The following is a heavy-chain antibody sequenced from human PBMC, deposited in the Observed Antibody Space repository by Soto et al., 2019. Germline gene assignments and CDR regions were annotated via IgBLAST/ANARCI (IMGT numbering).Heavy chain of an antibody. CDR3: AKEILRLGELSPFDY. V-gene: IGHV3-30*18. Sequence: GGSLRLSCAASGFTFSSYGMHWVRQAPGKGLEWVAVISYDGSNKYYADSVKGRFTISRDNSKNTLYLQMNSLRAEDTAVYYCAKEILRLGELSPFDYWGQGTLVTVSS. CDR1: GFTFSSYG. J-gene: IGHJ4*02. CDR2: ISYDGSNK. D-gene: IGHD3-16*02.